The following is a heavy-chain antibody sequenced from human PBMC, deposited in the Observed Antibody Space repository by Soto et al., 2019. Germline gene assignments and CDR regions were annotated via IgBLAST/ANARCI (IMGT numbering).Heavy chain of an antibody. Sequence: ASVKVSCKASGYTFTSYYMHWVRQAPGQGLEWMGIINPSGGSTSYAQKFQGRVTMTRDTSTSTVYMEMSSLRSEDTAVYYCDRYFDFRSGYSPAQYYYYYMDVWGKGTTVTVSS. CDR2: INPSGGST. CDR1: GYTFTSYY. V-gene: IGHV1-46*03. CDR3: DRYFDFRSGYSPAQYYYYYMDV. D-gene: IGHD3-3*01. J-gene: IGHJ6*03.